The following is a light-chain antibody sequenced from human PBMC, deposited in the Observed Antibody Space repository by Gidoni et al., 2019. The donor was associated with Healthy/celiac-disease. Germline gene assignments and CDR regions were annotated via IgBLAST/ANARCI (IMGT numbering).Light chain of an antibody. J-gene: IGLJ2*01. CDR2: DTS. Sequence: QSVVTQEPSLTVSPGGTVTLSCGSSTGAVTSGHYPYLFQQKPGQAPRTLIYDTSNKPSWTPARFSGSLLGGKAALTLSGAQPEGEAEYYCLLSYSGAGRVFGGGTKLTVL. V-gene: IGLV7-46*01. CDR3: LLSYSGAGRV. CDR1: TGAVTSGHY.